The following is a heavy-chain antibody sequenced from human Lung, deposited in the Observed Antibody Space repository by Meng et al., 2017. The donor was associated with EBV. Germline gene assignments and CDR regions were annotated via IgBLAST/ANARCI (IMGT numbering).Heavy chain of an antibody. CDR1: VGTFSSYA. CDR2: INPILGIA. D-gene: IGHD2-2*01. J-gene: IGHJ4*02. Sequence: LVRSGAWGKNAGSAVKASWKASVGTFSSYATSWGRRAPGEGLEWMGGINPILGIANYAQKFQGRVTITAEKSTSTAYMELSSLRSEDTAVYYCASTCCSSSSCYDYWGQGTLVTVSS. CDR3: ASTCCSSSSCYDY. V-gene: IGHV1-69*04.